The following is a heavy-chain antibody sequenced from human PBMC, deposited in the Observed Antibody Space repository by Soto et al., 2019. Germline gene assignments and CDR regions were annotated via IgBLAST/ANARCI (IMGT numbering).Heavy chain of an antibody. D-gene: IGHD1-26*01. CDR3: AKVEQAWSNWFDP. Sequence: AGGSLRLSCAASGFTFSSYAMSWVRQAPGKGLEWVSAISGSGGSTYYADSVKARFTISRDNSKNTLYLQMNSLRAEDTAVYYCAKVEQAWSNWFDPWGQGTLVTVSS. J-gene: IGHJ5*02. CDR2: ISGSGGST. V-gene: IGHV3-23*01. CDR1: GFTFSSYA.